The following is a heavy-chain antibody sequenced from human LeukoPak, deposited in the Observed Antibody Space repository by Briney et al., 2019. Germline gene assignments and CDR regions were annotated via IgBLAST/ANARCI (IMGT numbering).Heavy chain of an antibody. J-gene: IGHJ6*03. Sequence: SVKVSCKASGGTFSSYAISLVRQAPGHGLEWMGGIIPIFGTANYAQKFEGRVTITTDESTSTAYMELSSLRSEDTAVYYCARATLGYCSGGSCYSPFYYYYYTDVWGKGTTVTVSS. CDR3: ARATLGYCSGGSCYSPFYYYYYTDV. CDR2: IIPIFGTA. CDR1: GGTFSSYA. V-gene: IGHV1-69*05. D-gene: IGHD2-15*01.